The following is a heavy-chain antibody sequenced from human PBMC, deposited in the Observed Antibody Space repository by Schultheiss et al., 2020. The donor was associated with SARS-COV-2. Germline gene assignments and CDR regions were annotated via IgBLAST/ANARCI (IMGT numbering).Heavy chain of an antibody. V-gene: IGHV3-30*03. CDR3: ASTTGPDAFDL. CDR2: ISYDGSNK. Sequence: GGSLRLSCAASGFTFSSYGMHWVRQAPGKGLEWVAVISYDGSNKYYADSVKGRFTISRDSSKNTLFLQMNSLRVEDTAVYFCASTTGPDAFDLWGQGTMVTVSS. CDR1: GFTFSSYG. J-gene: IGHJ3*01. D-gene: IGHD1-14*01.